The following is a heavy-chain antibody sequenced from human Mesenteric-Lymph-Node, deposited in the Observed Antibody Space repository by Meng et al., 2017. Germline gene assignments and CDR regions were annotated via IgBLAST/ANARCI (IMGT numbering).Heavy chain of an antibody. V-gene: IGHV3-23*01. J-gene: IGHJ6*02. CDR1: GFTFSTCA. CDR2: STGGGTT. CDR3: AKAPGGGYSYGPDYYGMDV. Sequence: GGSLRLSCAASGFTFSTCAMGWVRQAPGKGLEWVSASTGGGTTYYADSVKGRFTISRDNSKNTLYLQMNSLRAEDTAVYYCAKAPGGGYSYGPDYYGMDVWGQGTTVTVSS. D-gene: IGHD5-18*01.